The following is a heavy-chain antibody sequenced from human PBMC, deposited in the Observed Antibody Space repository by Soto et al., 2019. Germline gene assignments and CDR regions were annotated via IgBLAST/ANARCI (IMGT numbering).Heavy chain of an antibody. CDR3: ARGIAARLDWFDP. Sequence: SVKVSCKASGDTFSSYAISWVRQAPGQGLEWMGGIIPIFGTANYAQKFQGRVTITADKSTSTAYMELSSLRSEDTAVYYCARGIAARLDWFDPWGQGTLVTVSS. J-gene: IGHJ5*02. CDR2: IIPIFGTA. CDR1: GDTFSSYA. D-gene: IGHD6-6*01. V-gene: IGHV1-69*06.